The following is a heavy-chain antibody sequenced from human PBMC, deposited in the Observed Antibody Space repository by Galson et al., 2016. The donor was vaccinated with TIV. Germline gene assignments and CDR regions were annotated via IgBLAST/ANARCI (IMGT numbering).Heavy chain of an antibody. Sequence: SGAEVKKPGESLRISCTGSGYRFTSFSITWVRLMPGKGLEWLGRIAPSDSYPNYNPSFQGHVTFSVDKSVSTAYLQWSSLKASDTAMYFCAREREYYVDFWGQGTLVTVSS. CDR2: IAPSDSYP. CDR3: AREREYYVDF. J-gene: IGHJ4*02. CDR1: GYRFTSFS. D-gene: IGHD2/OR15-2a*01. V-gene: IGHV5-10-1*01.